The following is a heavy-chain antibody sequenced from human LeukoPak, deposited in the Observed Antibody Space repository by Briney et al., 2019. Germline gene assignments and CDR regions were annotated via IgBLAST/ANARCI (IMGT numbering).Heavy chain of an antibody. V-gene: IGHV1-2*02. Sequence: ASVKVSCKASGYTFTGYHMHWVRQAPGQGLEGMGWINPNSGGTNYAQKFQGRVTMTRDTFISTAYMELSSLRSEDTAVYYCARGGGYCSGGSCYIGYYYYYMDVWGKGTTVTVSS. J-gene: IGHJ6*03. CDR3: ARGGGYCSGGSCYIGYYYYYMDV. D-gene: IGHD2-15*01. CDR2: INPNSGGT. CDR1: GYTFTGYH.